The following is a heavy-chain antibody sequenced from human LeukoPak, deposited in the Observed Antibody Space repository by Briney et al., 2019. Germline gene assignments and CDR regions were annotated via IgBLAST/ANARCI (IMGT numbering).Heavy chain of an antibody. CDR1: GFTFTHYA. D-gene: IGHD6-13*01. V-gene: IGHV3-30*02. CDR2: IRYDGSSE. Sequence: GRSLRLSCAASGFTFTHYAMHWVRQAPGKGLEWVAFIRYDGSSEYYADSVKGRFTISRDNSKNTLYLQMNSLRPEDTAVYYCAKFHGYRSTWSPLDYWGQGTLVPVSS. J-gene: IGHJ4*02. CDR3: AKFHGYRSTWSPLDY.